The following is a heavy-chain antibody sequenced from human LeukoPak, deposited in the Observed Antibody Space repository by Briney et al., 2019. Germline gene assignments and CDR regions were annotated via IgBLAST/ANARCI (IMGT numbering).Heavy chain of an antibody. V-gene: IGHV1-2*02. CDR3: ARAPVGGPLRFFDY. CDR1: GYTFTDYY. D-gene: IGHD3-3*01. J-gene: IGHJ4*02. CDR2: IHPNSGGT. Sequence: ASVKVSCKASGYTFTDYYIHWVRQAPGQGLEWMGWIHPNSGGTNFAQKFQGRVTMTRDSSISTAYMEVSSLRSDDTAVYYCARAPVGGPLRFFDYWGQGTLVTVSS.